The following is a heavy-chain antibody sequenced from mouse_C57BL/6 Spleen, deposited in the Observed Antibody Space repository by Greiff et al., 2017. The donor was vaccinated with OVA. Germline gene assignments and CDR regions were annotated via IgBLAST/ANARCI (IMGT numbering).Heavy chain of an antibody. Sequence: VQLQQPGAELVKPGASVQLSCKASGYTFTSYWMHWVKQRPGQGLEWIGMIHPTSGSTNYNEKFKSNATLTVDNSSSTAYMQRSSLTSEDSAVYYCARECYGNYGAMDYWGQGTSVTVSS. J-gene: IGHJ4*01. D-gene: IGHD2-1*01. V-gene: IGHV1-64*01. CDR3: ARECYGNYGAMDY. CDR2: IHPTSGST. CDR1: GYTFTSYW.